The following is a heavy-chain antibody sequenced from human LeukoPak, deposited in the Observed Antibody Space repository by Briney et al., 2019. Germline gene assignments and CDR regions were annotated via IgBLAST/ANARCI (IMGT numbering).Heavy chain of an antibody. V-gene: IGHV1-69*04. D-gene: IGHD3-9*01. Sequence: GASVKVSRKASGGTFSSYAISWVRQAPGQGLEWMGRIIPILGIANYAQKFQGRVTITADKSTSTAYMELSSLRSEDTAVYYCARDPGPFFSYYDILTGYEPVDYWGQGTLVTVSS. CDR3: ARDPGPFFSYYDILTGYEPVDY. CDR1: GGTFSSYA. CDR2: IIPILGIA. J-gene: IGHJ4*02.